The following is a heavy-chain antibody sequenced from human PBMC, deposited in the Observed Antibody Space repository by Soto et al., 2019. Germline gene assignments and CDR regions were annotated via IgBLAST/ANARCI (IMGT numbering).Heavy chain of an antibody. J-gene: IGHJ4*02. CDR1: GFTFTSSA. V-gene: IGHV1-58*02. CDR2: IVVGSGNT. CDR3: AAALASYYDFWSGYYDLDY. Sequence: GASVKVSCKASGFTFTSSAMQWVRQARGQRLEWIGWIVVGSGNTNYAQKFQERVTITRDMSTSTAYMELSSLRSEDTAVYYCAAALASYYDFWSGYYDLDYWGQGTLVTVSS. D-gene: IGHD3-3*01.